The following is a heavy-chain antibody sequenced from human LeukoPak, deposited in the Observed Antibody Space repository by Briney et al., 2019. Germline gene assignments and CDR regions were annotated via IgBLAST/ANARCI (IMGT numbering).Heavy chain of an antibody. CDR1: GYTFTGYY. CDR2: IHPNNGGT. Sequence: ASVKVSCKASGYTFTGYYTHWVRQAPGQALEWMGRIHPNNGGTNYAQKFQGRVTMTRDTSISTAYMELSRLRSDDTAVYYCARLGYCSGGNCYSGDGNAFDIWGQGTRVTVSS. V-gene: IGHV1-2*06. CDR3: ARLGYCSGGNCYSGDGNAFDI. D-gene: IGHD2-15*01. J-gene: IGHJ3*02.